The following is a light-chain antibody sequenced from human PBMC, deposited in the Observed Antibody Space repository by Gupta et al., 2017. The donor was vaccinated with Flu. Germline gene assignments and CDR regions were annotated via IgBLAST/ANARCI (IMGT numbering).Light chain of an antibody. J-gene: IGLJ2*01. Sequence: SYELTPPPSVSVSPGQTASITCSGDKLGDKYACWYQQKPGQSPVLVVYQDSKRPSGIPERFSGSNSGNTATLTISGTQAMDEADYYCQAWDSSTAPYVVFGGGTKLTVL. CDR3: QAWDSSTAPYVV. CDR2: QDS. CDR1: KLGDKY. V-gene: IGLV3-1*01.